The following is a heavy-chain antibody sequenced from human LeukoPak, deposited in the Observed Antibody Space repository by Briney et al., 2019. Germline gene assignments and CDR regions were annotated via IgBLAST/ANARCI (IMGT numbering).Heavy chain of an antibody. Sequence: ASVKVSCKASGYTFTGYYIHWVRQAPGQGLEWMGWINPNSGGTNYAQKFQGRVTMTRDTSISTAYMELSRLRSDDTAVYYCARDQAALAARPFDYLGQGTLVTVSS. CDR3: ARDQAALAARPFDY. V-gene: IGHV1-2*02. J-gene: IGHJ4*02. D-gene: IGHD6-6*01. CDR1: GYTFTGYY. CDR2: INPNSGGT.